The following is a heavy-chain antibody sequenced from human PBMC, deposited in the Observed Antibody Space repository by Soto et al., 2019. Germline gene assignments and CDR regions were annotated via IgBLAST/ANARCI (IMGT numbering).Heavy chain of an antibody. CDR1: EFNFGSHW. Sequence: EVQLVESGGGLVQPGGSLRLSCAASEFNFGSHWMTWVRQAPGKGLEWVAKIDRDGNEKSYVDSVKGRFTISRDNAKNSLYLQMNSLRAEDTALYYCVREALCFGRDDAFDLWGQGTMVIVSS. CDR3: VREALCFGRDDAFDL. J-gene: IGHJ3*01. V-gene: IGHV3-7*04. D-gene: IGHD3-10*01. CDR2: IDRDGNEK.